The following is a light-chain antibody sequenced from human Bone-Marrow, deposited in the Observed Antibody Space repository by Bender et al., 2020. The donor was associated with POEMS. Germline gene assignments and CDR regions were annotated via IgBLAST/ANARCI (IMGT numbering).Light chain of an antibody. V-gene: IGLV2-23*01. CDR3: CSYADNSVWV. CDR1: GSDIGSYSL. CDR2: EGS. J-gene: IGLJ3*02. Sequence: QSALTQPASVSGTPGQSITISCTGTGSDIGSYSLVSWYQHHPGKAPKVIIYEGSKRPSGVSNRFSGSKSDNTASLTISGLQAEDEADFYCCSYADNSVWVFGGGTKLTVL.